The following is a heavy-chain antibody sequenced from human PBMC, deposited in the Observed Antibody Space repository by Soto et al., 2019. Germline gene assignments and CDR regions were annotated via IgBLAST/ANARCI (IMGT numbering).Heavy chain of an antibody. D-gene: IGHD2-2*01. CDR3: ARLAGYCSGTSCYGYYGMDV. CDR2: FHYSGRT. CDR1: GGSIRSGPYS. Sequence: SETLSLTCIFSGGSIRSGPYSWGWIRQPPGKGLEWIGTFHYSGRTYYSPSLESRVTISVDTSKNQFSLKVSSVTAADTAVFYCARLAGYCSGTSCYGYYGMDVWGQGTTVTVSS. V-gene: IGHV4-39*01. J-gene: IGHJ6*02.